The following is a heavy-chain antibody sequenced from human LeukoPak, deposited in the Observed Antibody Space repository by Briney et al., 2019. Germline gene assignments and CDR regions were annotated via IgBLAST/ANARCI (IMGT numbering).Heavy chain of an antibody. CDR3: AKVSRYSGSYYSFWRRPNWFDP. Sequence: GGSLRLSCAASGFTFSSYAMSWVRQAPGKGLEWVSAISGSGGSTYYADSVKGRFTISRDNSKNTLYLQMNSLRAEDTAVYYCAKVSRYSGSYYSFWRRPNWFDPWGQGTLVTVSS. CDR2: ISGSGGST. J-gene: IGHJ5*02. D-gene: IGHD1-26*01. CDR1: GFTFSSYA. V-gene: IGHV3-23*01.